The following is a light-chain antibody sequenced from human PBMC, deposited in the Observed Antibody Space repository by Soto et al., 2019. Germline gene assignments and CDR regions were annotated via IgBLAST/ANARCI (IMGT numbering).Light chain of an antibody. CDR1: QSISSY. J-gene: IGKJ5*01. V-gene: IGKV1-39*01. Sequence: ESQVTQCASSLSAYVGDRVTITCRASQSISSYLNWYQQKPGKAPKLLIYAASSLQSGVPSRFSGSGSGTDFTLTISSLQPEDFATYYCQQSYSPPITFAQATRPDIK. CDR2: AAS. CDR3: QQSYSPPIT.